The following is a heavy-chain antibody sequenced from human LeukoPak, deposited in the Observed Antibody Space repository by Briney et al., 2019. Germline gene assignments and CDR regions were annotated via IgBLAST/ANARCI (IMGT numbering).Heavy chain of an antibody. J-gene: IGHJ4*02. V-gene: IGHV3-64*04. D-gene: IGHD6-19*01. CDR2: ISTTGSRT. Sequence: GGSLRLSCSASGLTFPSYALHWVRQAPGKGLEYVSAISTTGSRTYYADSVKGRFTISRDNSKNTMYLQMNSLRAEDTAVYYCARAITGWYLGYFDYWGQGTLVTVSS. CDR1: GLTFPSYA. CDR3: ARAITGWYLGYFDY.